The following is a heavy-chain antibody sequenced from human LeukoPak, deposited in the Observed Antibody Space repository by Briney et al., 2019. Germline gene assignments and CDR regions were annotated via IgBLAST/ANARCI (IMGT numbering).Heavy chain of an antibody. J-gene: IGHJ6*03. Sequence: PSETLSLTCTVSVGSISSSSYYWGWIRQPRGKGLEWIGSIYYSGSTYYNPSLKSRVTISVDTSKNQFSLKLSSVTAADTAVYYCARHTADEHYYYMDVWGKGTTVTVSS. CDR3: ARHTADEHYYYMDV. V-gene: IGHV4-39*01. D-gene: IGHD1/OR15-1a*01. CDR1: VGSISSSSYY. CDR2: IYYSGST.